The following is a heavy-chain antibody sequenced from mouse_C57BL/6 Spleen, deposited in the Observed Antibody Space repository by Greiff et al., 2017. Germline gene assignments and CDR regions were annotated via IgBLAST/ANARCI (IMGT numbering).Heavy chain of an antibody. J-gene: IGHJ3*01. CDR3: VRQGSSYYHGWFAY. D-gene: IGHD2-12*01. CDR2: IGSKSSSYAT. V-gene: IGHV10-3*01. CDR1: GFTFITYA. Sequence: EVKVVESGGGFVQPKGSLKLSCAASGFTFITYAMHWVRQAPGRGLEWVARIGSKSSSYATYDADPVKDRFTISRDNSPSMLYLQMNSLKAEDTAMYYCVRQGSSYYHGWFAYWGQGTLVTVSA.